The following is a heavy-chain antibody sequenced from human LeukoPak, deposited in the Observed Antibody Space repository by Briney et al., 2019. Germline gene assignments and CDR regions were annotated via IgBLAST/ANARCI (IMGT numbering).Heavy chain of an antibody. CDR2: ISGSGGST. Sequence: GGSLRLSCAASGFTFSSYAMSWVRQAPGKGLEWVSAISGSGGSTYYADSVKGRFTISRDNSKNTLYLQMNGLRAEDTAVYYCAKLPATYDSSGYYLPHFDYWGQGTLVTVSS. V-gene: IGHV3-23*01. D-gene: IGHD3-22*01. CDR3: AKLPATYDSSGYYLPHFDY. CDR1: GFTFSSYA. J-gene: IGHJ4*02.